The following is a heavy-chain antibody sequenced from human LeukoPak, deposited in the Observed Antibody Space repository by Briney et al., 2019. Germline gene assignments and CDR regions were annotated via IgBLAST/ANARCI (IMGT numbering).Heavy chain of an antibody. CDR2: INPSGSST. Sequence: ASVKLSCKASGYTFTSYYMHWVRHAPGQGLEWMGIINPSGSSTSYAQKFQGRVTMTRDTSTSTVYMELSSLRSEDTAVYYCARSRRTMVRGVPTDYYGMDVWGQGTTDTVSS. CDR1: GYTFTSYY. V-gene: IGHV1-46*01. CDR3: ARSRRTMVRGVPTDYYGMDV. J-gene: IGHJ6*02. D-gene: IGHD3-10*01.